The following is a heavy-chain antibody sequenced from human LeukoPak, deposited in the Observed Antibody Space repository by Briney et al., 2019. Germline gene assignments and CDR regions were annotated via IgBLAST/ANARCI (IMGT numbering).Heavy chain of an antibody. Sequence: PGGSLRLSCAASGFTFSSYAMHWVRQAPGKGLEWVAVISYDGSNKYYADSVKGRFTISRDNSKNTLYLQMNSLRAEDTAVYYCARDSWYCGGDRYWAEYFQHWGQGTLVTVSS. CDR2: ISYDGSNK. J-gene: IGHJ1*01. CDR3: ARDSWYCGGDRYWAEYFQH. D-gene: IGHD2-21*02. CDR1: GFTFSSYA. V-gene: IGHV3-30*04.